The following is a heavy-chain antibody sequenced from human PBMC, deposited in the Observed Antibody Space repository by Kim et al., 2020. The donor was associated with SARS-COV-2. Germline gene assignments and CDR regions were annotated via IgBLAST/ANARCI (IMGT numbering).Heavy chain of an antibody. J-gene: IGHJ1*01. V-gene: IGHV1-8*01. CDR2: MNPNSGNT. Sequence: ASVKVSCKASGYTFTSYDINWVRQATGQGLEWMGLMNPNSGNTGYAQKFQGRVTMTRNTSISTAYMELSSLRSEDTAVYYCARGRLLLWFGEPKYFQHWGQGTLVTVSS. D-gene: IGHD3-10*01. CDR3: ARGRLLLWFGEPKYFQH. CDR1: GYTFTSYD.